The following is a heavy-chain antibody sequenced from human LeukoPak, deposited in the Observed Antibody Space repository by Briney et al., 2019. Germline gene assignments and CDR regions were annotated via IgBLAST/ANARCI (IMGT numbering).Heavy chain of an antibody. D-gene: IGHD3-22*01. CDR3: ARVNYYDSSGYYPSTNWFDP. CDR2: MNPNSGNT. Sequence: ASVKVSCKASGYTFTSYDINWVRQATGQGLEWMGWMNPNSGNTGYAQKFQGRVTMTRNTSISTAYMELSSLRSEDTAVYYCARVNYYDSSGYYPSTNWFDPWGQGTLVTVSS. J-gene: IGHJ5*02. V-gene: IGHV1-8*01. CDR1: GYTFTSYD.